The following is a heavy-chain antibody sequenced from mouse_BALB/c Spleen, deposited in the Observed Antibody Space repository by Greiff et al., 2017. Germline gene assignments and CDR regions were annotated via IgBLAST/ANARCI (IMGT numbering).Heavy chain of an antibody. Sequence: QVQLQQSGAELVRPGVSVKISCKGSGYTFPDYAMHWVKQSHAKSLEWIGVISTYYGDASYNQKFKGKATMTVDKSSSTAYMELARLTSEDSAIYYCARGYGSRYYFDYWGQGTTLTVSS. V-gene: IGHV1S137*01. CDR2: ISTYYGDA. J-gene: IGHJ2*01. CDR3: ARGYGSRYYFDY. CDR1: GYTFPDYA. D-gene: IGHD1-1*01.